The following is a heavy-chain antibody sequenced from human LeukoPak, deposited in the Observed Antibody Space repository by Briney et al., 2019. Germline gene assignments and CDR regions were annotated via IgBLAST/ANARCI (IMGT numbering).Heavy chain of an antibody. CDR1: GFTFSSYW. D-gene: IGHD6-13*01. J-gene: IGHJ5*02. Sequence: GGSLRLSCAASGFTFSSYWMSWVRQAPGKGLEWVANIKQDGSEKYYVDSVKGRFTISRDNAKNSLYLQMNSLRAEDTAVYYCARDHQYSSSWYDNWFDPWGQGTLVTVSS. CDR3: ARDHQYSSSWYDNWFDP. CDR2: IKQDGSEK. V-gene: IGHV3-7*01.